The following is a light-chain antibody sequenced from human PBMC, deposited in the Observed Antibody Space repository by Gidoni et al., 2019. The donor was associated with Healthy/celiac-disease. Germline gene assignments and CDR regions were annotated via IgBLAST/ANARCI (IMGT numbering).Light chain of an antibody. Sequence: VMTQSPATLSVSPGERATLSCRASQSVSSNLAWYQQKHGQAPRLLIYGASTRATGIPARFSGSGSGTEFTLTISSLQSEDFAVYYCHQYNNWPPLTFGGGTKVEIK. J-gene: IGKJ4*01. CDR3: HQYNNWPPLT. CDR2: GAS. CDR1: QSVSSN. V-gene: IGKV3-15*01.